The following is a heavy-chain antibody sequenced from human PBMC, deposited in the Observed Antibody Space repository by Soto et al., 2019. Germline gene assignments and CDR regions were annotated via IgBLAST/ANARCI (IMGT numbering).Heavy chain of an antibody. D-gene: IGHD3-3*01. V-gene: IGHV3-23*01. J-gene: IGHJ4*02. Sequence: GGSLRLSXAASGFTFSSYAMSWVRQAPGKGLEWVSAISGSGGSTYYADSVKGRFTISRDNSKNTLYLQMNSLRAEDTAVYYCANRNDFWSGYWAAYWGQGTLVTVSS. CDR2: ISGSGGST. CDR3: ANRNDFWSGYWAAY. CDR1: GFTFSSYA.